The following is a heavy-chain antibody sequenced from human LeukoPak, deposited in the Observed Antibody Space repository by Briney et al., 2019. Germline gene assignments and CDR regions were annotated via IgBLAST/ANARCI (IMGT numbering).Heavy chain of an antibody. CDR3: ARGEHATYYDILTGLGPHYGMDV. J-gene: IGHJ6*02. V-gene: IGHV3-48*03. Sequence: GGSLRLSCAASGFTFSSYAMGWVRQAPGKGLEWVSYISSSGSTIYYADSVKGRFTISRDNAKNSLYLQMNSLRAEDTAVYYCARGEHATYYDILTGLGPHYGMDVWGQGTTVTVSS. D-gene: IGHD3-9*01. CDR2: ISSSGSTI. CDR1: GFTFSSYA.